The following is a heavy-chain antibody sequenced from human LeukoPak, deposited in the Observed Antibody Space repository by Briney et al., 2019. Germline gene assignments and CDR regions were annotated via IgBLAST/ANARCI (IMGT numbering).Heavy chain of an antibody. V-gene: IGHV1-24*01. Sequence: ASVNVSCKVSGYTLTELSMHWVRQAPGKGLEWMGGFDPEDGETIYAQKFQGRDTMTEDTSTDTAYMELSSLRSEDTAVYYCATSRIVVVIPSFDYWGQGTLVTVSS. D-gene: IGHD3-22*01. CDR1: GYTLTELS. CDR3: ATSRIVVVIPSFDY. J-gene: IGHJ4*02. CDR2: FDPEDGET.